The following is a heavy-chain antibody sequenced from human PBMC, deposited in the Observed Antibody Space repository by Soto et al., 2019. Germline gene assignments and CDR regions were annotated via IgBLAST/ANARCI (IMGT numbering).Heavy chain of an antibody. Sequence: RGESLKISCKGSGYSFTSYWISWVRQMPGKGLEWMGRIDPSDSYTNYSPSFQGHVTISADKSISTAYLQWSSLKASDTAMYYCARHGSGKTYYYYGMDVWGQGTTVTVSS. J-gene: IGHJ6*02. V-gene: IGHV5-10-1*01. CDR1: GYSFTSYW. D-gene: IGHD3-10*01. CDR2: IDPSDSYT. CDR3: ARHGSGKTYYYYGMDV.